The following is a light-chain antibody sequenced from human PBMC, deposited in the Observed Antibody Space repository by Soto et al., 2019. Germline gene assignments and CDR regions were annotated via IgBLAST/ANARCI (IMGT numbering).Light chain of an antibody. CDR3: QVWDSSSDLP. Sequence: SYELTQPTSVSVAPGKTARITCGGNNIGSKSVHWYQQKPGQAPVLVIYYDSDRPSGIPERFSGSNSGNTATLTISRVEAGDEADYYCQVWDSSSDLPFGGGTKVTVL. J-gene: IGLJ2*01. CDR1: NIGSKS. V-gene: IGLV3-21*04. CDR2: YDS.